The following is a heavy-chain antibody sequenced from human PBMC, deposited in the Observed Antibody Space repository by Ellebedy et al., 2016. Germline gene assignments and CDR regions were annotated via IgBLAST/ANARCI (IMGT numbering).Heavy chain of an antibody. Sequence: GESLKISCAASGIAFSDFFMTWVRQTPGKGLEWVSTISGDGVKTYFADSVKGRFTISRDNSRNTLHLQMNSLRAEDTAVYYCARDLLVATITYDYYYGMDVWGQGTTVTVSS. CDR1: GIAFSDFF. CDR2: ISGDGVKT. V-gene: IGHV3-23*01. D-gene: IGHD5-12*01. J-gene: IGHJ6*02. CDR3: ARDLLVATITYDYYYGMDV.